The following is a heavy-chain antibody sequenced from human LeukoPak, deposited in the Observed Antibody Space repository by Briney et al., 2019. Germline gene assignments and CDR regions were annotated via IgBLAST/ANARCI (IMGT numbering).Heavy chain of an antibody. CDR2: INHSGST. CDR3: ARPTSGSYSAPFDY. CDR1: GGSFSGYY. D-gene: IGHD1-26*01. V-gene: IGHV4-34*01. Sequence: SETLSLTCAVYGGSFSGYYWSWIRQPPGKGLEWIGEINHSGSTYSNPSLKGRVTISVDTSKNQFSLKLSSVTAADTAVYYCARPTSGSYSAPFDYWGQGTLVTVSS. J-gene: IGHJ4*02.